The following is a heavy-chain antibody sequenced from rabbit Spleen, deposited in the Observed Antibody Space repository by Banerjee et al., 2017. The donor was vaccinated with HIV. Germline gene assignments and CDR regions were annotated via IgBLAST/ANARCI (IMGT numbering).Heavy chain of an antibody. J-gene: IGHJ4*01. D-gene: IGHD2-1*01. CDR1: GFTISGYW. V-gene: IGHV1S7*01. CDR2: IYPITETT. Sequence: QLEESGGRLVQPGGSLKISCKAFGFTISGYWMNWVRQAPGKGLEWIGIIYPITETTYYANWVNGRFTISSDNAQNTLYLQLNSLTAADTATYFCVRDQAGDGDYGPYYLKLWGQGTLVTVS. CDR3: VRDQAGDGDYGPYYLKL.